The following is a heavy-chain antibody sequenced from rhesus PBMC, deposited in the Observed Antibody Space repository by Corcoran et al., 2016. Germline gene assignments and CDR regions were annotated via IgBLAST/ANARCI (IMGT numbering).Heavy chain of an antibody. CDR1: GDSISNNH. D-gene: IGHD2-33*01. Sequence: QLQLQESGPGLVKPSETLSLTCAVSGDSISNNHWVWIRQPPGKGREWIGRIFGGAGNTDYNPSLRSRVTISTDTSQNQFSLKVNSVIAADTAVYYCARGCSYRGCPLVHIDYWGQGVLVTVSS. V-gene: IGHV4-173*01. CDR3: ARGCSYRGCPLVHIDY. J-gene: IGHJ4*01. CDR2: IFGGAGNT.